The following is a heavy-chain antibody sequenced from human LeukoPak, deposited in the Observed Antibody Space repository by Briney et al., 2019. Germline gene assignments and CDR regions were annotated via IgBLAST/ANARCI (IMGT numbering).Heavy chain of an antibody. Sequence: ASVKVSCKASGYTFTGYYMHWVRQAPGQGLEWMGWINPNSGDTNYAQKFQGRVTMTKDTSISTAYMELSRLTSDDTAMYYCARDRTSGYNWFDPWGQGTLVTVSS. V-gene: IGHV1-2*02. CDR1: GYTFTGYY. J-gene: IGHJ5*02. CDR3: ARDRTSGYNWFDP. D-gene: IGHD3-22*01. CDR2: INPNSGDT.